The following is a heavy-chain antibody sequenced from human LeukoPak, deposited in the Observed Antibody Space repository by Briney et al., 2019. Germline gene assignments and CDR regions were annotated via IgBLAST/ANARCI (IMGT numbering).Heavy chain of an antibody. Sequence: GASVKVSCKASGGTFSSYAISWVRQAPGQGLEWMGGIIPIFGTANYAQKFQGRVTITADESTSTAYMELSSLRSEDTAEYYCATPGYSYGYSVKYYFDYWGQGTLVTVSS. CDR1: GGTFSSYA. V-gene: IGHV1-69*13. J-gene: IGHJ4*02. D-gene: IGHD5-18*01. CDR3: ATPGYSYGYSVKYYFDY. CDR2: IIPIFGTA.